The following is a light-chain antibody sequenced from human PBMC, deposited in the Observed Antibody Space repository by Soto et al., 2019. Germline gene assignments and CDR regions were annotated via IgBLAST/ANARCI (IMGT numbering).Light chain of an antibody. Sequence: EIVMTQSPATLSVSPGERATLSCRASQSVSSNLAWYQQKPGQAPSLLVYGASTRATGIPASFSGSGSGTEFTLTISSLQSEDFAVYYCQQYNNWPFTFGPGTKVDIK. V-gene: IGKV3-15*01. CDR2: GAS. CDR1: QSVSSN. CDR3: QQYNNWPFT. J-gene: IGKJ3*01.